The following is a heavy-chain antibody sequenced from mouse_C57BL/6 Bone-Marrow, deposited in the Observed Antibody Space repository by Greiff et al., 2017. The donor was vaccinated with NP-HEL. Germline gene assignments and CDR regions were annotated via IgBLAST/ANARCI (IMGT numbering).Heavy chain of an antibody. Sequence: LVESGAELARPGASVKLSCKASGYTFTSYGISWVKQRTGQGLEWIGEIYPRSGNTYYNEKFKGKATLTADKSSSTAYMELRSLTSEDSAVYFCARSRITTVQDWGQGTTLTVSS. CDR2: IYPRSGNT. V-gene: IGHV1-81*01. CDR3: ARSRITTVQD. J-gene: IGHJ2*01. CDR1: GYTFTSYG. D-gene: IGHD1-1*01.